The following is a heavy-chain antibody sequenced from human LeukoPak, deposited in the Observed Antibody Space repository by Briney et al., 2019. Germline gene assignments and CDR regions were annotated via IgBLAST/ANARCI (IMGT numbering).Heavy chain of an antibody. D-gene: IGHD3-22*01. CDR1: GFTFSSYG. J-gene: IGHJ4*02. CDR3: ARQYYYDSSGYYPDY. CDR2: IWYDGSNK. Sequence: GRSLRLSCAASGFTFSSYGMHWVRQAPGKGLEWVAVIWYDGSNKYYADSVKGRFTISRDNSKNTLYLQMNSLRAEDTAVYYCARQYYYDSSGYYPDYWGQGTLVTVSS. V-gene: IGHV3-33*01.